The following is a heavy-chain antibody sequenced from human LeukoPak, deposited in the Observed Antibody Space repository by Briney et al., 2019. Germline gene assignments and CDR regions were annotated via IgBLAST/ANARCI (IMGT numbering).Heavy chain of an antibody. Sequence: PSESLSLTCTVSGGSISSGSYYWGWIRQPPGKGLEWIGSIYYSGNTYYNPSLKSRVTISVDTSKNQFSLKLSSVTAADTAVYYCARDGGQWLADFDYWGQGTLVTVSS. CDR2: IYYSGNT. CDR1: GGSISSGSYY. V-gene: IGHV4-39*02. J-gene: IGHJ4*02. D-gene: IGHD6-19*01. CDR3: ARDGGQWLADFDY.